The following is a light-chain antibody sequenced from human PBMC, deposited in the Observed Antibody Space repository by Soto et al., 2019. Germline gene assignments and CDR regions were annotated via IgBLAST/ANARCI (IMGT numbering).Light chain of an antibody. J-gene: IGLJ3*02. CDR2: DVT. CDR3: SSYAGTYTYGV. V-gene: IGLV2-11*01. CDR1: NSDVGAYDY. Sequence: QSALTQPRSVAGSPGQSVTISCTGSNSDVGAYDYVSWYQQYPGKAPKLLIYDVTQRPSGVPGRFSGSKSGNTASLTISDLQAEDEGDYHCSSYAGTYTYGVFGGGTKLTVL.